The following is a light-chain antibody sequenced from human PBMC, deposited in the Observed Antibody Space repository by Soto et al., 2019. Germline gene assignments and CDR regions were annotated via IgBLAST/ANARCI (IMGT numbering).Light chain of an antibody. CDR1: SSDVGGYKF. Sequence: QSALTQPASVSASPGQSITISCTGTSSDVGGYKFVSWYQHHPGKAPKLMIYAVNNRPSGVSNRFSGSKSGNTASLTISGLQPEDEADYYCLSYTSANTRVFGGGTKVTVL. CDR2: AVN. CDR3: LSYTSANTRV. J-gene: IGLJ3*02. V-gene: IGLV2-14*01.